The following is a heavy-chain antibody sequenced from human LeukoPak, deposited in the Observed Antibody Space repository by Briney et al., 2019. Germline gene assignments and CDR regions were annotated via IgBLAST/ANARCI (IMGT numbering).Heavy chain of an antibody. J-gene: IGHJ5*02. D-gene: IGHD3-10*01. CDR1: GASISGFY. Sequence: PSETLSLTCTVSGASISGFYWSWIRQPPGKGLEWIGHISNTGSTNYKPSLKSRVTISVDTSKNQFSLKLSSVTAADTAVYYCARGGYYGLGNDFRFDPWGQGTLVTVSS. CDR2: ISNTGST. CDR3: ARGGYYGLGNDFRFDP. V-gene: IGHV4-59*01.